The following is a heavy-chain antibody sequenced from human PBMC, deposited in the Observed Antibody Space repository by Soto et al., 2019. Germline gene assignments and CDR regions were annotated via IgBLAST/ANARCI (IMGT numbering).Heavy chain of an antibody. V-gene: IGHV4-59*08. CDR3: VRQGIGAQHGLVDV. J-gene: IGHJ6*02. CDR2: IYEGGST. Sequence: SETLSLTCTVSSSTTSTHGWSWIRQTPGKGLEWIGYIYEGGSTGYNPSLESRVTISLDTSTNQLSLKLRSVTAADTAVYYCVRQGIGAQHGLVDVWGQGTTVTVSS. CDR1: SSTTSTHG. D-gene: IGHD3-10*01.